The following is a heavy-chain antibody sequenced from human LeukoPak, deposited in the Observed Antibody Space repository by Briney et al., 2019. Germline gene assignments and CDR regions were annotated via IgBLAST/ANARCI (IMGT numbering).Heavy chain of an antibody. V-gene: IGHV1-18*01. Sequence: ASVKVSCTASGYTFTSYGISWVRQAPGQGLEWMGWISAYNGNTNYAQKLQGRVTMTTDTSTSTAYMELRSLRSDDTAVYYCARDHFTTTVTTWGYYYYGMDVWGQGTTVTVSS. CDR1: GYTFTSYG. J-gene: IGHJ6*02. CDR3: ARDHFTTTVTTWGYYYYGMDV. CDR2: ISAYNGNT. D-gene: IGHD4-17*01.